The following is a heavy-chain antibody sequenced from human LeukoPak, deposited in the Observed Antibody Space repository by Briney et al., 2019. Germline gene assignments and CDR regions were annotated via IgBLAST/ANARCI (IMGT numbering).Heavy chain of an antibody. V-gene: IGHV4-38-2*01. D-gene: IGHD3-10*01. CDR2: IYYSGST. Sequence: KPGGSLRLSCAASGFTFSSYDMSWIRQPPGKGLEWIGSIYYSGSTYYNPSLKSRVTISVDTSKNQFSLKLSSVTAADTAVYYCARGDYYGSGSPFFDYWGQGTLVTVSS. J-gene: IGHJ4*02. CDR1: GFTFSSYD. CDR3: ARGDYYGSGSPFFDY.